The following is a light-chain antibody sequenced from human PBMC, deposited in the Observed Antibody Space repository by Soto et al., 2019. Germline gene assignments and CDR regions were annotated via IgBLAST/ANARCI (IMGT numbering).Light chain of an antibody. CDR1: QSVLYSSNNKNY. Sequence: DIVMTQSPDSLAVSLGERATINCKSSQSVLYSSNNKNYLAWYQQKPGQPPKLLIYWASTRESGVPDRFSGSGSGTEFTLTISSLQSEDFALYYCQQYNNWPPWTFGQGTKVEIK. V-gene: IGKV4-1*01. J-gene: IGKJ1*01. CDR2: WAS. CDR3: QQYNNWPPWT.